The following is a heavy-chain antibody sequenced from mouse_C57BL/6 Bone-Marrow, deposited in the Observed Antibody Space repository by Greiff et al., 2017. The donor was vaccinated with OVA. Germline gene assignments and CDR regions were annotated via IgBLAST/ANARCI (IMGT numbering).Heavy chain of an antibody. D-gene: IGHD2-3*01. CDR1: GYTFTSYW. CDR2: INPNNGGT. Sequence: VQLQQPGAELVKPGASVKLSCKASGYTFTSYWMHWVKQRPGRGLEWIGDINPNNGGTSYNQKFKGKATLTVDKSSSTAYMELRSLTSEDSAVYYCARYRWLLRNYAMDYWGQGTSVTVSS. CDR3: ARYRWLLRNYAMDY. J-gene: IGHJ4*01. V-gene: IGHV1-53*01.